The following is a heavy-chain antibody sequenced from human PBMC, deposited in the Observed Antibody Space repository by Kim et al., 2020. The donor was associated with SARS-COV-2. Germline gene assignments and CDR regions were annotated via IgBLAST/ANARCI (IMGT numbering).Heavy chain of an antibody. CDR3: ARAAVAGTRSVDY. D-gene: IGHD6-19*01. V-gene: IGHV7-4-1*02. Sequence: YAQGFTVRFVFSLDTSVSTAYLQISSLKAEDTAVYYCARAAVAGTRSVDYWGQGTLVTVSS. J-gene: IGHJ4*02.